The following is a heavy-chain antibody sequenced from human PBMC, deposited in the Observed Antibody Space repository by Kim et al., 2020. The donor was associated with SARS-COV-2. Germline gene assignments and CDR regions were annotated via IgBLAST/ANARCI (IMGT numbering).Heavy chain of an antibody. J-gene: IGHJ6*01. CDR3: ARGPTIFGVVIGFYYYGM. V-gene: IGHV4-34*01. Sequence: SETLSLTCAVYGGSFSGYYWSWICQPPGKGLEWIGEINHSGSTNYNPSLKSRVTISVDTSKNQFSLKLSSVTAADTAVYYCARGPTIFGVVIGFYYYGM. CDR1: GGSFSGYY. CDR2: INHSGST. D-gene: IGHD3-3*01.